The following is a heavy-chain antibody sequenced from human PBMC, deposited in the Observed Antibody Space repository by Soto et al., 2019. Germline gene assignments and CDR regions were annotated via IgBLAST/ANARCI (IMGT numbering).Heavy chain of an antibody. V-gene: IGHV1-46*01. D-gene: IGHD4-4*01. CDR2: INPTSGGT. J-gene: IGHJ3*02. Sequence: QVQLVQSGAEVKKPGASEKVSCKAAGYSFTSYYMHWVRQAPGQGLEWMGIINPTSGGTHYAQKFQGRVTMTRDTSTSTVYMELSSLRSEDTAVYYCARGMTTVTSDAFDIWGQGTMVTVSS. CDR3: ARGMTTVTSDAFDI. CDR1: GYSFTSYY.